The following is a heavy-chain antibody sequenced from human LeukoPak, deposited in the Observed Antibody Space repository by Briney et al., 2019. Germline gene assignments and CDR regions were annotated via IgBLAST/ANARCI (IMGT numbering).Heavy chain of an antibody. D-gene: IGHD5-18*01. Sequence: KFQGSVTITRDTSASTAYMELSSLRSEDTAVYYCATSGRGYSYGYEGYFDYWGQGTLVTVSS. CDR3: ATSGRGYSYGYEGYFDY. J-gene: IGHJ4*02. V-gene: IGHV1-3*01.